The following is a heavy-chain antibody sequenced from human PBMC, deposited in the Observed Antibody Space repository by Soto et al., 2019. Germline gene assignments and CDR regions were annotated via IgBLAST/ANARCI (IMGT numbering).Heavy chain of an antibody. CDR2: MKSKSDGGTT. CDR1: GFTFSDVW. Sequence: GGSLRLSCAVSGFTFSDVWMNWVRQAPGKGLEWVGRMKSKSDGGTTDYAAPVKGRFTISRDDSKNTLYLQMNSLKTEDGAVYYCSTYKNRHYDLWSGRGPSYGMDLWGQGTTVTVSS. CDR3: STYKNRHYDLWSGRGPSYGMDL. D-gene: IGHD3-3*01. V-gene: IGHV3-15*01. J-gene: IGHJ6*02.